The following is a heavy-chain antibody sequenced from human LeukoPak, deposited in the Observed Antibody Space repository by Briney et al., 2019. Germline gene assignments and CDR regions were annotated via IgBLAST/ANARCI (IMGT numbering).Heavy chain of an antibody. J-gene: IGHJ6*02. CDR1: GFTFSSYA. V-gene: IGHV3-23*01. Sequence: GGSLRLSCAASGFTFSSYAMSWVRQAPGKGLEWVSVISGSGSGTHYADSVKGRFTISRDNSKNTVYLQMNSLRAEDTAVYYCAKPDVVVVAATFHYGMDVWGQGTTVTVSS. CDR2: ISGSGSGT. D-gene: IGHD2-15*01. CDR3: AKPDVVVVAATFHYGMDV.